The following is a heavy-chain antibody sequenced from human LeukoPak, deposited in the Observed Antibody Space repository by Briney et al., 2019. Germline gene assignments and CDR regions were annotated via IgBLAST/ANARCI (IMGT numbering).Heavy chain of an antibody. CDR3: ARDGPTTMVQGVISP. CDR2: IYHSGST. Sequence: PSGTLSLTCAVSGYSISSGYYWGWIRQPPGKGLEWIGSIYHSGSTYYNPSLKSRVTISVDTSKNQFSLKLSSVTAADTAVYYCARDGPTTMVQGVISPWGQGTLVTVSS. CDR1: GYSISSGYY. D-gene: IGHD3-10*01. J-gene: IGHJ5*02. V-gene: IGHV4-38-2*02.